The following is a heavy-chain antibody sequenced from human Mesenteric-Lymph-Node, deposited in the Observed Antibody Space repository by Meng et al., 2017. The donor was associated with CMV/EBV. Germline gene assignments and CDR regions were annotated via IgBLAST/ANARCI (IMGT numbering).Heavy chain of an antibody. CDR1: GRTFSGYP. CDR2: IIPILGIA. D-gene: IGHD4-17*01. Sequence: SGRTFSGYPLSWVRQAPGQGLEWMGRIIPILGIANYAQKFQGRVTITADKSTSTAYMELSSLRSEDTAVYYCAREGTVTPAYWDFDLWGRGTLVTVSS. CDR3: AREGTVTPAYWDFDL. V-gene: IGHV1-69*04. J-gene: IGHJ2*01.